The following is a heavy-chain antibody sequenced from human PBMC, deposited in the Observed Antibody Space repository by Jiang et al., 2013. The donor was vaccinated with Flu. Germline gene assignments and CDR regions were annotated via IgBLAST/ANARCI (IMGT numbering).Heavy chain of an antibody. Sequence: GKGLEWMGGFDPEDGETIYAQKFQGRVTMTEDTSTDTAYMELSSLRSEDTAVYYCATDRLAAAGKLYYFDYWGQGTLVTVSS. D-gene: IGHD6-13*01. CDR3: ATDRLAAAGKLYYFDY. V-gene: IGHV1-24*01. J-gene: IGHJ4*02. CDR2: FDPEDGET.